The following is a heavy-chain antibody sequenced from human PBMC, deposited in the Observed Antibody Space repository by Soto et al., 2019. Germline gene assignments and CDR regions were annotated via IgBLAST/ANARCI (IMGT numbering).Heavy chain of an antibody. Sequence: SETLSLTCTVSGGSISSYYWSWIRQPPGKGLEWIGYIYYSGSTNYNPSLKSRVTISVDTSKNQFSLKLSSVTASDTAVYYCAGHRLTIAAATNWFDPWGQGTLVTVSS. CDR3: AGHRLTIAAATNWFDP. D-gene: IGHD6-13*01. J-gene: IGHJ5*02. CDR1: GGSISSYY. CDR2: IYYSGST. V-gene: IGHV4-59*08.